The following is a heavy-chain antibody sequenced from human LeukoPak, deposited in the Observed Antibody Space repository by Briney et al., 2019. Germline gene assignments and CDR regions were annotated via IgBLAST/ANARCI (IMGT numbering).Heavy chain of an antibody. J-gene: IGHJ6*04. CDR1: GFTFSSYE. D-gene: IGHD3-10*02. CDR2: ISSSRTII. V-gene: IGHV3-48*03. Sequence: GGSLRLSCAASGFTFSSYEMNWVRQAPGKGLEWVSYISSSRTIISYADSVKGRFTISRDNAKNSLYLQMNSLRAEDTAVYYCAELSITMIGGVWGKGTTVTISS. CDR3: AELSITMIGGV.